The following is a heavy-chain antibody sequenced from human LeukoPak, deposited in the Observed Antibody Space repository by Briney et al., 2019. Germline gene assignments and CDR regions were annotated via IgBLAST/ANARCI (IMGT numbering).Heavy chain of an antibody. CDR3: ARPRYSYGWANWFDP. J-gene: IGHJ5*02. V-gene: IGHV3-33*01. Sequence: GGSQRLSCAASGFTFSSYGMHWVRQAPGKGLEWVAVIWYDGSNKYYADSVKGRFTISRDNSKNTLYVQMNSLRDEDTAVYYCARPRYSYGWANWFDPWGQGTLVTVSA. CDR1: GFTFSSYG. CDR2: IWYDGSNK. D-gene: IGHD5-18*01.